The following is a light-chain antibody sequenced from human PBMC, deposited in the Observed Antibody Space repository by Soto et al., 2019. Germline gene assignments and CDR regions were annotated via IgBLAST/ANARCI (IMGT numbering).Light chain of an antibody. J-gene: IGKJ2*01. V-gene: IGKV3-20*01. CDR2: GAS. Sequence: EIVLTQSPGTLSLSPGERATLSCRASQSVSSSYLAWYQQKPGQAPRLLIYGASSRATGIPDRFSGSGSGTDFTLTISRLETEDFAVYYCQQYGRSLYTFGQGTKLEIK. CDR3: QQYGRSLYT. CDR1: QSVSSSY.